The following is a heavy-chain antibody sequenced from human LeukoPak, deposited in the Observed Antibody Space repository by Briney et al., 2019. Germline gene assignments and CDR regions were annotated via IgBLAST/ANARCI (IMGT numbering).Heavy chain of an antibody. D-gene: IGHD5-24*01. CDR3: AREDSYEAFHI. CDR1: AFPFSSYT. V-gene: IGHV3-21*01. CDR2: ISRSGSYI. J-gene: IGHJ3*02. Sequence: GGSLRLSCTASAFPFSSYTMNWVRQAPGKGLEWLSSISRSGSYIYYADSVKGRFTISRDNAKNSLYLQMNSLRAEGTAVYYWAREDSYEAFHIWGQGTMATVSS.